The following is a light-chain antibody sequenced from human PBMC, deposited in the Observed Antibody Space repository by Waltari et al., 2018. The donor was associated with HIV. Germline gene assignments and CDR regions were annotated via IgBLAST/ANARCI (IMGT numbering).Light chain of an antibody. J-gene: IGLJ3*02. V-gene: IGLV4-69*01. Sequence: QLALTQSPSASASLGSSVMLTCTLNSQHSPHANQWHQQPPQKGPRYLMKVNSDGSHNKGAGIPDRFSGSSSGAERYLTISGLQSEDEADYYCQTWGTGIWVFGGGTKLTVL. CDR3: QTWGTGIWV. CDR1: SQHSPHA. CDR2: VNSDGSH.